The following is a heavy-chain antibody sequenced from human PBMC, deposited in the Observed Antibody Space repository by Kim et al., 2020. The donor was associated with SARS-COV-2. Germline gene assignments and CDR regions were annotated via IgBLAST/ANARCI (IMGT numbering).Heavy chain of an antibody. D-gene: IGHD3-10*01. CDR1: GFTFSNFW. Sequence: GGSLRLSCSASGFTFSNFWMNWVRQAPGKGLELVANINHDGSEMNYVDSVKGRFTISRDNAKKFLYLQMNSLRVDDTAIYFCFYGHYSDSWGQGTRVTVS. J-gene: IGHJ4*02. CDR2: INHDGSEM. V-gene: IGHV3-7*03. CDR3: FYGHYSDS.